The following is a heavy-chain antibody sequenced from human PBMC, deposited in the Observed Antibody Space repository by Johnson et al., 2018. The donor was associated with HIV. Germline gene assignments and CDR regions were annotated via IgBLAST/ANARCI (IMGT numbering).Heavy chain of an antibody. J-gene: IGHJ3*02. CDR3: ARRPNHDILTGKGGAFDI. Sequence: VQLVESGGGVVQPGRSLRLSCAASGFTFSSYGMHWVRQAPGKGLEWVAFIRYDGSNKYYADSVKGRFTISRDNSKNTLYLQMNSLRAEDTALYYCARRPNHDILTGKGGAFDIWGQGTMVTVSS. CDR2: IRYDGSNK. V-gene: IGHV3-33*01. D-gene: IGHD3-9*01. CDR1: GFTFSSYG.